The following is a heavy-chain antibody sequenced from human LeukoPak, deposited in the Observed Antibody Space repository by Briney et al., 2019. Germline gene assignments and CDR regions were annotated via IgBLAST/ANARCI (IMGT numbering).Heavy chain of an antibody. D-gene: IGHD3-10*01. V-gene: IGHV1-8*01. CDR3: ARAQLQLWPHFDY. CDR2: MNPNSGNT. Sequence: ASVKVSCKASGYTFTSYDINWVRQATGQGLEWMGWMNPNSGNTGYAQKFQGRVTMTRNTSISTAYMELSSLRSEDTAVYYCARAQLQLWPHFDYWGQGTLVTVSS. J-gene: IGHJ4*02. CDR1: GYTFTSYD.